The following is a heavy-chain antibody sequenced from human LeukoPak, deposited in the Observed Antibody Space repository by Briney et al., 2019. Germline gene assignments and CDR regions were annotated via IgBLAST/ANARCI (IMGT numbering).Heavy chain of an antibody. Sequence: GASVKVSCKASGYTFTSYGISWVRQAPGQGLEWMGWINPNSGGTNYAQKFQGRVTMTRDTSISTAYMELSRLRSDDTAVYYCAREPIVGATTDAFDIWGQGTMVTVSS. D-gene: IGHD1-26*01. CDR3: AREPIVGATTDAFDI. CDR2: INPNSGGT. J-gene: IGHJ3*02. V-gene: IGHV1-2*02. CDR1: GYTFTSYG.